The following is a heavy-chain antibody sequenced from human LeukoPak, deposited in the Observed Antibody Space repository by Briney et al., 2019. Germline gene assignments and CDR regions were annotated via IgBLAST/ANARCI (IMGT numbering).Heavy chain of an antibody. J-gene: IGHJ4*02. CDR2: INPNSGGT. CDR1: GYTFTSYY. CDR3: ARGGSNYYDSSGYPAPDY. D-gene: IGHD3-22*01. V-gene: IGHV1-2*02. Sequence: ASVKVSCKASGYTFTSYYMHWVRQAPGQGLEWMGWINPNSGGTNYAQKFQGRVTMTRDTSISTAYMELSRLRSDDTAVYYCARGGSNYYDSSGYPAPDYWGQGTLVTVSS.